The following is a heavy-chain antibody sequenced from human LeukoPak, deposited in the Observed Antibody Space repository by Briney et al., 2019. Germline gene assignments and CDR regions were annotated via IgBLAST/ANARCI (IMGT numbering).Heavy chain of an antibody. J-gene: IGHJ4*02. CDR3: ASAYYHYYFDY. CDR2: INGDGSST. V-gene: IGHV3-74*01. CDR1: GFTFRSYW. Sequence: GGSLRLSCEASGFTFRSYWMHWVRQAPGKGLVWVSRINGDGSSTSYADSVKGRFTISRDNAKNTLYLQMNSLRAEDSAVYYCASAYYHYYFDYWGQGTLVTVSS. D-gene: IGHD3-16*01.